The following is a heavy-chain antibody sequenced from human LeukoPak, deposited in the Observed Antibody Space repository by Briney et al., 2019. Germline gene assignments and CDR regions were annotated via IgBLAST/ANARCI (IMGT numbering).Heavy chain of an antibody. D-gene: IGHD2-15*01. V-gene: IGHV1-2*02. J-gene: IGHJ4*02. CDR3: TRDLRIAPAVAFFDS. Sequence: ASVKVSCKASGYRFTDHLIHWIRQAPGQGLEWMGWINPNSGDTISAQKFQGRVAMTRDTSITTTYMDLTGLGSGDGAMYYCTRDLRIAPAVAFFDSWGQGTRVTVSS. CDR2: INPNSGDT. CDR1: GYRFTDHL.